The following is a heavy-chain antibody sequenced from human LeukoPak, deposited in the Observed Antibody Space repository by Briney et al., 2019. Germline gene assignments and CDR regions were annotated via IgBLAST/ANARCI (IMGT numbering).Heavy chain of an antibody. D-gene: IGHD6-13*01. CDR2: INHSGST. CDR3: ARVTGIAARYYYMDV. J-gene: IGHJ6*03. Sequence: SETLSLTCAVYGGSFSGYYWSWIRQPPGKGLEWIGEINHSGSTNYNPSLKSRVTISVDTSKNQFSLKLSSVTAADTAVYYCARVTGIAARYYYMDVWGKGTTVTVSS. CDR1: GGSFSGYY. V-gene: IGHV4-34*01.